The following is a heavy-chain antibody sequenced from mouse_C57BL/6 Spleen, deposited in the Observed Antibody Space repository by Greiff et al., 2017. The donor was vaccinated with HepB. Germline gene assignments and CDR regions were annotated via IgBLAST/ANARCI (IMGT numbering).Heavy chain of an antibody. J-gene: IGHJ4*01. V-gene: IGHV5-4*01. D-gene: IGHD1-1*01. Sequence: EVQVVESGGGLVKPGGSLKLSCAASGFTFSSYAMSWVRQTPEKRLEWVATISDGGSYTYYPDNVKGRFTISRDNAKNNLYLQMSHLKSEDTAMYYCARDRNYGSSYLYYYAMDYWGQGTSVTVSS. CDR2: ISDGGSYT. CDR3: ARDRNYGSSYLYYYAMDY. CDR1: GFTFSSYA.